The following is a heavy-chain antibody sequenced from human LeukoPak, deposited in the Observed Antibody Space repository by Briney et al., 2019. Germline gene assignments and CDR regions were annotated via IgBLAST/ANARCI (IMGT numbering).Heavy chain of an antibody. CDR2: IYPGDSDT. CDR3: AGGRGVVTPVIVAFDI. Sequence: GESLQISCQGSGYSFTSYWIGWVRQMPGKGLEWMGIIYPGDSDTRYSPSFQGQVTISADKSISTAYLQWSSLKASDTAMYYCAGGRGVVTPVIVAFDIWGQGTMVTVSS. J-gene: IGHJ3*02. CDR1: GYSFTSYW. D-gene: IGHD4-23*01. V-gene: IGHV5-51*01.